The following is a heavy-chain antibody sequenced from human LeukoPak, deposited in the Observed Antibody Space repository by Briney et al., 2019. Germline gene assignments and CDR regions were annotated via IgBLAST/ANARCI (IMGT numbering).Heavy chain of an antibody. D-gene: IGHD2-15*01. Sequence: GASLRLSCEASGFKFGTYAMTWVRQAPGKGLEWVSTLRGTGGSTYYADSVKGRFTISRDNSENTLFLQMNSLKAEDTAIYYCAKNRRVEATPVDYWGQGTLVTVSS. J-gene: IGHJ4*02. CDR1: GFKFGTYA. CDR2: LRGTGGST. V-gene: IGHV3-23*01. CDR3: AKNRRVEATPVDY.